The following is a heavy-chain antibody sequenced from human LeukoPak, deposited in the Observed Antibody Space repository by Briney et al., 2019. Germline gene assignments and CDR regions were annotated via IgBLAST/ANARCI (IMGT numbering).Heavy chain of an antibody. CDR1: GFTFSSYG. V-gene: IGHV3-33*06. J-gene: IGHJ4*02. D-gene: IGHD2-2*01. CDR3: AKDLDIVVVPAAMDY. CDR2: IWYDGSNK. Sequence: PGGSLRLSCAASGFTFSSYGMHWVRQAPGKGLEWVAVIWYDGSNKYYADSVKGRFTISRDNSKNTLYLQMNSLRAEDTAAYYCAKDLDIVVVPAAMDYWGQGTLVTVSS.